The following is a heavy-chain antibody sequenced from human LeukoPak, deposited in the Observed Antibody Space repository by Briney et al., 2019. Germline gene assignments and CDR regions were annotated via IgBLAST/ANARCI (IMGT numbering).Heavy chain of an antibody. V-gene: IGHV3-7*03. CDR2: IKEDGSVK. J-gene: IGHJ6*04. D-gene: IGHD2-2*01. CDR3: ARDCSSSTCLHGMDV. Sequence: GGSLRLSCAASGLTFGSYWMSWVRQAPGKGPEWVANIKEDGSVKRYVDSVKGRFTISRDNAKNSLYLQMNSLRAEDTAVYYCARDCSSSTCLHGMDVWGKGTTVTVSS. CDR1: GLTFGSYW.